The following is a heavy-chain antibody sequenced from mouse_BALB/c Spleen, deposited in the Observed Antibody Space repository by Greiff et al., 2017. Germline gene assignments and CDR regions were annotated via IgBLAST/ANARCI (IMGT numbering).Heavy chain of an antibody. D-gene: IGHD1-1*01. J-gene: IGHJ2*01. Sequence: DLVKPGASVKLSCKASGYTFTSYWINWIKQRPGQGLEWIGRIAPGSGSTYYNEMFKGKATLTVDTSSSTAYIQLSSLSSEDSAVYFCARVGSSHYFDYWGQGTTLTVSS. CDR2: IAPGSGST. V-gene: IGHV1S41*01. CDR3: ARVGSSHYFDY. CDR1: GYTFTSYW.